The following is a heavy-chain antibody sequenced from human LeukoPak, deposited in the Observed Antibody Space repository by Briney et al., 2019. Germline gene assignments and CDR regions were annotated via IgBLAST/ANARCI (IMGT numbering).Heavy chain of an antibody. CDR2: ISSSGSTI. V-gene: IGHV3-11*01. CDR3: ARDYYYDSSGYYGY. CDR1: GFTFSDYY. D-gene: IGHD3-22*01. Sequence: GGSLRLSCAASGFTFSDYYMSWIRQAPGKGLEWVSYISSSGSTIYYADSVKGRFTISRDNAKNSLYLQMNSLRAGDTAVYYCARDYYYDSSGYYGYWGQGTLVTVSS. J-gene: IGHJ4*02.